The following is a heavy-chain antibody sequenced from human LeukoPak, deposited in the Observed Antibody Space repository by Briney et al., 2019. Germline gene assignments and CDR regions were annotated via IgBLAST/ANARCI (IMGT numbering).Heavy chain of an antibody. Sequence: PGGSLRLSCAAPGFSFSSSSMSWVRQAPGKGLEWVSYIDSRSSYIFYADSVQGRFTLSRDNAKNSLILQMNSLRAEDTAVYYCARDTSGSQVITYLDYWGQGILVTVAS. D-gene: IGHD3-10*01. CDR1: GFSFSSSS. CDR2: IDSRSSYI. V-gene: IGHV3-21*01. J-gene: IGHJ4*02. CDR3: ARDTSGSQVITYLDY.